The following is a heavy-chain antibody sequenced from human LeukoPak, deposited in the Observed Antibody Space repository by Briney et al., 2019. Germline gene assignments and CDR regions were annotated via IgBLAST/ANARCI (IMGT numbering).Heavy chain of an antibody. V-gene: IGHV3-21*01. CDR2: MAGSSGYI. Sequence: PGGSLRLSCAASGFTFSSYTMNWVRQAPGKGLEGVSSMAGSSGYISYADSVKGRFTISRDNAKKSLYLQMTSLTAEDTAVYYCARDRGAYCGGDCYLGFDYWGRGTLVTVSS. J-gene: IGHJ4*01. CDR1: GFTFSSYT. CDR3: ARDRGAYCGGDCYLGFDY. D-gene: IGHD2-21*02.